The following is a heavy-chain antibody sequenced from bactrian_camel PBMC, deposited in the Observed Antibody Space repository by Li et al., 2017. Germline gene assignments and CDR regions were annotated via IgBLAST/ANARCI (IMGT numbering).Heavy chain of an antibody. CDR1: EFSLY. Sequence: HVQLVESGGGLVQPGTSARLSCVASEFSLYMVWVRQVPGKGLEWVSSIWSEGSTTYYADSVKGRFTVSRDNANNTVNLMMNSLKPEDTAMYYCAANFGPYCSGPYLARRANFLGQGTQVTVS. J-gene: IGHJ4*01. D-gene: IGHD2*01. CDR2: IWSEGSTT. V-gene: IGHV3-2*01.